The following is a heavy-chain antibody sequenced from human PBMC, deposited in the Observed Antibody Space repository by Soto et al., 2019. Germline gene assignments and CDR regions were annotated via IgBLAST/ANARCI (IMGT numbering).Heavy chain of an antibody. CDR2: ISGGGGST. J-gene: IGHJ3*02. CDR3: AKDRRSYGHDAFDI. D-gene: IGHD1-26*01. V-gene: IGHV3-23*01. CDR1: GFTFSSYA. Sequence: GGSLRLSCAASGFTFSSYAMSWVRQAPGKGLEWVSAISGGGGSTYYADSVEGRFTIARNNSKKTLYLQMNSLRAEDTAVYYCAKDRRSYGHDAFDIWGQGTMVTVSS.